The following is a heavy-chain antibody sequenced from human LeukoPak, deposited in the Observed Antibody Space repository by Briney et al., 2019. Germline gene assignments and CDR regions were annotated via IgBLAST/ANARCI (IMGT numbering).Heavy chain of an antibody. V-gene: IGHV3-74*01. CDR2: INSDGSST. CDR3: ASQQLGIDYFDY. J-gene: IGHJ4*02. CDR1: GFTFSSYW. D-gene: IGHD7-27*01. Sequence: GGSLRLSCAASGFTFSSYWMHWVRQAPGKGLVWVSRINSDGSSTSYADSVKGRFTISRDNAKNTLYLQMNSLRAEDTAVYYCASQQLGIDYFDYWGQGTLVPVSS.